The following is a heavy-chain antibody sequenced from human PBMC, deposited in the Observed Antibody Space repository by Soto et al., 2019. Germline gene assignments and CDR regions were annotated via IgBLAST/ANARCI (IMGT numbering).Heavy chain of an antibody. V-gene: IGHV4-31*03. Sequence: LSLTCTVSGGSISSGGYYWSWIRQHPGKGLEWIGYIYYSGSTYYNPSLKSRVTISVDTSKNQFSLKLSSVTAADTAVYYCARAVFRKIVVVSWFDPWGQGTLVTVSS. CDR3: ARAVFRKIVVVSWFDP. J-gene: IGHJ5*02. CDR2: IYYSGST. CDR1: GGSISSGGYY. D-gene: IGHD3-22*01.